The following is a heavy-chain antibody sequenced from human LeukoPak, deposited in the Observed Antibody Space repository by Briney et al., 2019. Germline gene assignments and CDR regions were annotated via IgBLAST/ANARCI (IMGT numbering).Heavy chain of an antibody. CDR3: ARGRITMVRGVRKLYGMDV. Sequence: SETLSLTCAVYGGSFSGYYWSWIRQPPGKGLEWTGEINHSGSTNYNPSLKSRVTISVDTSKNQFSLKLSSVTAADTAVYYCARGRITMVRGVRKLYGMDVWDKGTTVTVSS. J-gene: IGHJ6*04. CDR2: INHSGST. CDR1: GGSFSGYY. V-gene: IGHV4-34*01. D-gene: IGHD3-10*01.